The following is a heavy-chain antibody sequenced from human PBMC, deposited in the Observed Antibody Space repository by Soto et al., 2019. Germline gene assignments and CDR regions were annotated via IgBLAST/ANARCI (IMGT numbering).Heavy chain of an antibody. Sequence: QVQLVESGGGVVQPGRSLRLSCAASGFAFSAYGMHWVRQAPGKGLEWVAMIYYDGSNKYYADSVKGRFTISRDNSKTTLYLQMSSVRAEDTALYYCARVGGTVTADYWGQGTLVTVSS. D-gene: IGHD4-17*01. J-gene: IGHJ4*02. CDR3: ARVGGTVTADY. V-gene: IGHV3-33*01. CDR1: GFAFSAYG. CDR2: IYYDGSNK.